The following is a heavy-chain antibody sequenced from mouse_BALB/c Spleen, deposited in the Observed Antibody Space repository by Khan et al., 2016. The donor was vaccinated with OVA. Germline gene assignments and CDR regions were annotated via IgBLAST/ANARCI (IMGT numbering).Heavy chain of an antibody. CDR3: ARRGAARATGDYFDY. D-gene: IGHD3-1*01. V-gene: IGHV1-63*02. CDR2: TYPGGGYT. Sequence: QVQLQQSGAELVRPGTSVKMSCKAAGYTFNNYWIGWVKQRPGHGLEWIGDTYPGGGYTNYNEKFKGKATLTADTSSSTAYMQLSGLTSEDSAIYDCARRGAARATGDYFDYWGQGTTLTGSS. CDR1: GYTFNNYW. J-gene: IGHJ2*01.